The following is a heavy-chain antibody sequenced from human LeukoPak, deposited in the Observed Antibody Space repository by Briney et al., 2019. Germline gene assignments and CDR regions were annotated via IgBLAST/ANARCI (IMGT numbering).Heavy chain of an antibody. CDR2: ISSSSTTI. CDR3: ARSHCSSTSCYSGYYYYMDV. V-gene: IGHV3-48*04. CDR1: GFTFSSYS. D-gene: IGHD2-2*01. Sequence: GGSLRLSCAVSGFTFSSYSMNWVRQAPGMGLEWVSYISSSSTTIYYADSVKGRFTISRDNAKNSLYLQMNSLRAEDTAVYYCARSHCSSTSCYSGYYYYMDVWGKGTTVTVSS. J-gene: IGHJ6*03.